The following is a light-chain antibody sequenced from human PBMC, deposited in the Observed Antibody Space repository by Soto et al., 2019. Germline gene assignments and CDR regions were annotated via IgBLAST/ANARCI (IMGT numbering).Light chain of an antibody. J-gene: IGKJ1*01. V-gene: IGKV3-20*01. Sequence: IVLTQSPGTLSLSPGERATLSCRASQSVSSNSLAWYQQKPGQAPRPLIYGASSRATGIPDRFSGSGAGTDFTLTISRRESDDFAVYYCQQDGSSPWTFGHGTKMEIK. CDR1: QSVSSNS. CDR3: QQDGSSPWT. CDR2: GAS.